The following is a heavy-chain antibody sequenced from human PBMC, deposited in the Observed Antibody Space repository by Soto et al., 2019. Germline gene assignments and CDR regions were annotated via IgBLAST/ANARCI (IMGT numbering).Heavy chain of an antibody. Sequence: ASVKLSCTASGDTFTSYAMHWVRQAPGQRLEWMGWINAGNGNRKYSQKFQGRVTMTRDTSTSTVYMELGSLRSEDTAVYYCARDEGFGELLGIFDYWGQGTLVTVSS. CDR1: GDTFTSYA. J-gene: IGHJ4*02. CDR3: ARDEGFGELLGIFDY. D-gene: IGHD3-10*01. V-gene: IGHV1-3*01. CDR2: INAGNGNR.